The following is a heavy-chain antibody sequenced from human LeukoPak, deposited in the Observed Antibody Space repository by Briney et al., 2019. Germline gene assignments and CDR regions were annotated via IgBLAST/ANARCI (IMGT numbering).Heavy chain of an antibody. V-gene: IGHV1-69*04. D-gene: IGHD6-19*01. Sequence: SVKVSCKASGGTFSSYAISWVRQAPGQGLGWMGRIIPILGIANYAQKFQGRVTITADKSTSTAYMELSSLRSEDTAVYYCARDLYSSGSRHFDYWGQGTLVTVSS. CDR1: GGTFSSYA. J-gene: IGHJ4*02. CDR2: IIPILGIA. CDR3: ARDLYSSGSRHFDY.